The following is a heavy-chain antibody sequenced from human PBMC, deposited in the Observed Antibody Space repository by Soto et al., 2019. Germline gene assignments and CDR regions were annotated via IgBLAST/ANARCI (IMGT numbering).Heavy chain of an antibody. V-gene: IGHV1-8*01. J-gene: IGHJ6*02. CDR3: AREKTSSGMDV. Sequence: QAQLVQSGAKVKKPGASVKVSCKASGYTFTSYDINWGRQATGQGLEWMGWMNPNSGNTGYAQKLQGRVTMTRNTSISTAYTELSSLRSEDTAVYYCAREKTSSGMDVWGQGTTVTVSS. CDR2: MNPNSGNT. CDR1: GYTFTSYD.